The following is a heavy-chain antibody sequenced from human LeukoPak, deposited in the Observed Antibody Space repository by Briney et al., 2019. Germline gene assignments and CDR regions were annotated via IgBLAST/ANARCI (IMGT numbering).Heavy chain of an antibody. J-gene: IGHJ4*02. CDR2: IYPGDSDT. D-gene: IGHD3-22*01. Sequence: GEPLQISCKGSGYSFTTNWIGWVRQMPGKGLEWMGIIYPGDSDTRYSPSFQGQVTISVDKSISTVYLQWSSLKASDTAMYYCARRSYDSSVYYRYMYYFDYWGQGTLVTVSS. CDR1: GYSFTTNW. V-gene: IGHV5-51*01. CDR3: ARRSYDSSVYYRYMYYFDY.